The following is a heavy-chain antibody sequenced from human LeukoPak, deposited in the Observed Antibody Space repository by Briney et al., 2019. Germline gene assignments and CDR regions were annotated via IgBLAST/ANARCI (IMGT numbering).Heavy chain of an antibody. V-gene: IGHV4-34*01. CDR2: INHSGSF. J-gene: IGHJ6*03. Sequence: PSETLSLTRAVYGGSLSGYYWSWIRQPPGKGLEWIGEINHSGSFHYTSSLKSRVTISVDTAKNQFSLKLSSVTAADTAVYYCARRMGRRFGERYYYYHYMDVWGKGTTVTISS. CDR3: ARRMGRRFGERYYYYHYMDV. D-gene: IGHD3-10*01. CDR1: GGSLSGYY.